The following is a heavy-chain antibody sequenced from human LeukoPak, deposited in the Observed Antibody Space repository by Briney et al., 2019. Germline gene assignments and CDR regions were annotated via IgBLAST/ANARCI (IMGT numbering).Heavy chain of an antibody. CDR3: ARTYYDILTGYYMPLDV. J-gene: IGHJ6*02. Sequence: SETLSLTCTVSGGSISSYYWSWIRQPAGKGLEWIGGIYTSGSTNYKPSLKSRVTMSVDTSKNQFSLKLSSVTAADTAVYYCARTYYDILTGYYMPLDVWGQGTTVTVSS. CDR1: GGSISSYY. CDR2: IYTSGST. V-gene: IGHV4-4*07. D-gene: IGHD3-9*01.